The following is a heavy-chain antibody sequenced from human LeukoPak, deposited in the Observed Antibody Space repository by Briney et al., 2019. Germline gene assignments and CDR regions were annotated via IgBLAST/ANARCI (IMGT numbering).Heavy chain of an antibody. CDR2: ISGSGGST. J-gene: IGHJ4*02. CDR3: AKGLRYFDWLSHPNFDY. CDR1: GFTFSSYS. Sequence: GGSLRLSCAASGFTFSSYSMNWVRQAPGKGLEWASAISGSGGSTYYADSVKGRFTISRDNSKNMLYLQMNSLRAEDTAVYYCAKGLRYFDWLSHPNFDYWGQGTLVTVSS. D-gene: IGHD3-9*01. V-gene: IGHV3-23*01.